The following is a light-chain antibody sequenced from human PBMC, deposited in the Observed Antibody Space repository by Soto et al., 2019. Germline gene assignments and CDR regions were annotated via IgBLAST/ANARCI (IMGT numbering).Light chain of an antibody. CDR2: DVS. CDR1: SSDVGGYNY. V-gene: IGLV2-14*01. CDR3: SSYTSSSTLYV. J-gene: IGLJ1*01. Sequence: QSALTQPASVSGSPGQSITISCTGTSSDVGGYNYVSWYQQHPGKAPKLMIYDVSNRPSGVSNRFSGSKSGNTASLTISGLQAEDEADDYCSSYTSSSTLYVFGAGTKGTVL.